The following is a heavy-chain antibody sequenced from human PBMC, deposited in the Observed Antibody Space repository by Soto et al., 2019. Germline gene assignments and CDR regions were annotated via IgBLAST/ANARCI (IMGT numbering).Heavy chain of an antibody. V-gene: IGHV1-18*01. J-gene: IGHJ6*03. CDR3: ARGATTVEYYYYYYYMDV. Sequence: ASVKVSCKASGSTFTSYGISWVRQAPGQGLEWMGWISAYNGNTNYAQKLQGRVTMTTDTSTSTAYMELRSLRSDDTAVYYCARGATTVEYYYYYYYMDVWGKGTTVTVSS. D-gene: IGHD4-17*01. CDR2: ISAYNGNT. CDR1: GSTFTSYG.